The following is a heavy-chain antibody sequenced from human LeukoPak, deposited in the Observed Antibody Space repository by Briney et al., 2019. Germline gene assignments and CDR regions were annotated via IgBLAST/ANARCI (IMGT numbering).Heavy chain of an antibody. D-gene: IGHD5-18*01. CDR1: GFTVSSNY. CDR3: ARDTAMDAFDI. CDR2: IYSGGST. Sequence: PGGSLRLSCAASGFTVSSNYMSWVRQAPGKGLEWVSVIYSGGSTYYANSVKGRSTISRDNSKNTLYLQMNSLRAEDTAVYYCARDTAMDAFDIWGQGTMVTVSS. V-gene: IGHV3-53*01. J-gene: IGHJ3*02.